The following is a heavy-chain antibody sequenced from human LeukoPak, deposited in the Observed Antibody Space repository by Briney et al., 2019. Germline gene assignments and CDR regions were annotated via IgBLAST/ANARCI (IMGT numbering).Heavy chain of an antibody. Sequence: GALRLSCAASGFTFSSYIIYWVRQTPGKGLEGVAGISYDGSNKYYADSVKGRLTISRDNSNNTLYLQMNSLRTEDTAVYYCARGPYYDSWSGAGYWGQGTLVTVSS. D-gene: IGHD3-3*01. V-gene: IGHV3-30-3*01. CDR1: GFTFSSYI. J-gene: IGHJ1*01. CDR3: ARGPYYDSWSGAGY. CDR2: ISYDGSNK.